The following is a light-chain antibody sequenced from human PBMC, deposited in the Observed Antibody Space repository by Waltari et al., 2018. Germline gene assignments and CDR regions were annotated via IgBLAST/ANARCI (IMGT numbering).Light chain of an antibody. J-gene: IGKJ3*01. CDR1: QGISNW. Sequence: DIQMTQSPSSVSASVGDRVTITGRASQGISNWLAWYQQKPGKAPKLLIYGASSLQTGVPDRFSGSGSGTEFALTISSLQPEDFATYYCQQASSFPITFGPGTKVEIK. CDR2: GAS. CDR3: QQASSFPIT. V-gene: IGKV1-12*01.